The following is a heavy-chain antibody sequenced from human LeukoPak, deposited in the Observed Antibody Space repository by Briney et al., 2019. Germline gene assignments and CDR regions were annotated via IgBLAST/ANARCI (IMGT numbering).Heavy chain of an antibody. D-gene: IGHD1-1*01. CDR3: ARDPGTTGTTDY. CDR2: IIPISGGT. Sequence: ASVKVSCKASRGSFHSYSMRWVGQAPGAPREGAGRIIPISGGTNYAQKFQGRVTMTRDTSISTAYMELSRLRSDDTAVYYCARDPGTTGTTDYWGQGTLVTVSS. J-gene: IGHJ4*02. V-gene: IGHV1-2*02. CDR1: RGSFHSYS.